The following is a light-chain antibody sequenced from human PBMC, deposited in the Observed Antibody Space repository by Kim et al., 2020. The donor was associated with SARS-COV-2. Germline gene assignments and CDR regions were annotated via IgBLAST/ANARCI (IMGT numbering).Light chain of an antibody. J-gene: IGKJ2*01. CDR2: AAS. V-gene: IGKV1-39*01. CDR3: QQSYSTPYT. Sequence: SSSVVDRVTMTCLASQSISSYLNWYQQKPGKAPKLLIYAASSLQSGVPSRFSGSGSGTDFTLTISSLQPEDFATYYCQQSYSTPYTFGQGTKLEIK. CDR1: QSISSY.